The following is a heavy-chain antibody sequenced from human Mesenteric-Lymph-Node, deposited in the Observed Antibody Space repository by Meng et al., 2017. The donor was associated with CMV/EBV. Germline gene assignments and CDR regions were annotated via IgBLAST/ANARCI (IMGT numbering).Heavy chain of an antibody. CDR3: TKDDPVLHH. V-gene: IGHV3-30*02. CDR2: RRSDGSDK. J-gene: IGHJ1*01. CDR1: GFSFSTYG. D-gene: IGHD6-6*01. Sequence: GGSLRLSCAASGFSFSTYGIHWARQASGKGLEWVAFRRSDGSDKFYAASVKGRFTISGEESKNTVYLQMSSLRAEDTGVYYGTKDDPVLHHWGQGTLVTVSS.